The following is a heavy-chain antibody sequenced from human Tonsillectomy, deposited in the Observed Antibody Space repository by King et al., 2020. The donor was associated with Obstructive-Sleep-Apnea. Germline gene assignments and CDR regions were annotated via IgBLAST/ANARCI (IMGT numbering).Heavy chain of an antibody. D-gene: IGHD3-10*01. J-gene: IGHJ6*02. V-gene: IGHV3-33*01. Sequence: VQLVESGGGVVQPGRSLRLSCAASGFIFSTYGMHWVRQAPGKGLEGVAVIWYDGSNKYYADSVKGRFNISRDNSKNTLYLQMNSLRVEDAAVYYCARVDGSGSGYYSYGMDVWGQGTTVTVSS. CDR1: GFIFSTYG. CDR3: ARVDGSGSGYYSYGMDV. CDR2: IWYDGSNK.